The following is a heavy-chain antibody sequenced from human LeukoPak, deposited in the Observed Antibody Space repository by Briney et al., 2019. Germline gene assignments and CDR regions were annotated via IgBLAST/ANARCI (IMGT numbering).Heavy chain of an antibody. CDR1: GFTFDDYG. V-gene: IGHV3-23*01. CDR2: ISGDGGNT. Sequence: GGSLRLSCAASGFTFDDYGMSWVRQAPGKGLEWVSAISGDGGNTYYADSVRGRFTIFRDNSKNTLYLQMNSLRAEDTDVYYCAKSRYGAYEDWGQGTLVTVSS. D-gene: IGHD4-17*01. CDR3: AKSRYGAYED. J-gene: IGHJ4*02.